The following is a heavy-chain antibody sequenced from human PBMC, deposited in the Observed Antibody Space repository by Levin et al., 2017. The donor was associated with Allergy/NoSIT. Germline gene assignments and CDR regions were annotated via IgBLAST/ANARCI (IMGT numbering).Heavy chain of an antibody. CDR1: GFSLSTNGVG. V-gene: IGHV2-5*02. CDR2: LYWDDDD. CDR3: AHSRRYSSGRYYIDF. Sequence: ASGPTLVKPTQTLTLTCTFSGFSLSTNGVGVGWIRQPPGKALEWLALLYWDDDDRYSPSLKSRLTITKDTSRNQVILTMTNMDPVDTATYYCAHSRRYSSGRYYIDFWGQGTLVTVSS. D-gene: IGHD6-19*01. J-gene: IGHJ4*02.